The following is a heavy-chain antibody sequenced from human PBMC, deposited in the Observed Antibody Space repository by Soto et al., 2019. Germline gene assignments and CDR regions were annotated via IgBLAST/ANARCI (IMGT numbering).Heavy chain of an antibody. CDR3: ARRSVTTYHFFDY. CDR1: GFTFNTYA. CDR2: INKASIYI. J-gene: IGHJ4*02. V-gene: IGHV3-21*01. D-gene: IGHD4-17*01. Sequence: EVQLVESGGGLVKPGGSLRLSCAASGFTFNTYAMDWVRQAPGKGLEWVSSINKASIYIYYADSVRGRFTISRDNAKNSLYLQMNSLRVEDTAVYYCARRSVTTYHFFDYWGQGTLVTVSS.